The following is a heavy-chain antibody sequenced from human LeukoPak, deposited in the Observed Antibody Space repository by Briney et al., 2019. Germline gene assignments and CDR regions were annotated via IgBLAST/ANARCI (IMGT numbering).Heavy chain of an antibody. CDR3: ARIGLEAVDRWLVQGMGYYYYYGMDV. CDR2: INHSGST. CDR1: GGSISSSSYY. Sequence: PSETLSLTCTVSGGSISSSSYYWGWIRQPPGKGLEWIGEINHSGSTNYNPSLKSRVTISVDTSKNQFSLKLSSVTAADTAVYYCARIGLEAVDRWLVQGMGYYYYYGMDVWGQGTTVTVSS. V-gene: IGHV4-39*07. J-gene: IGHJ6*02. D-gene: IGHD6-19*01.